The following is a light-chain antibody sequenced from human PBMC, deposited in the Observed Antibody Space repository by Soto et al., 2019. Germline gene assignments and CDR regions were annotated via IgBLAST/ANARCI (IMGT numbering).Light chain of an antibody. Sequence: QSVLTQPPSVSGAPGQRVTISCTGSSSNIGAGYDVHWYQQLPGTAPKLLIYGNNNRPSGVPDRFSGYTSGTSASLAITGLQVEDEADYYCQSYDSSLSGVVFGGGTKLTVL. CDR2: GNN. CDR1: SSNIGAGYD. V-gene: IGLV1-40*01. J-gene: IGLJ2*01. CDR3: QSYDSSLSGVV.